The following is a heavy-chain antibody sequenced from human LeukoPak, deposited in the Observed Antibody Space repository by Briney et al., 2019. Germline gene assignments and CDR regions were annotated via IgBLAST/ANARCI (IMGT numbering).Heavy chain of an antibody. CDR3: ARGGGNTYGDVHY. CDR2: LNPNSGGT. D-gene: IGHD5-18*01. J-gene: IGHJ4*02. CDR1: GGTFSSYA. V-gene: IGHV1-2*02. Sequence: ASVKVSCKASGGTFSSYAISWVRQAPGQGLEWMGWLNPNSGGTNYAQMFQGRVTMSRDASISTAYMELSRLTSDDTAVFYCARGGGNTYGDVHYWGQGTLVTVPS.